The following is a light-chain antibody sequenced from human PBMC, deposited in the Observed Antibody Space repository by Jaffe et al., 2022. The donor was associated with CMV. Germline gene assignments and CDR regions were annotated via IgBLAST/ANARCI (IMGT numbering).Light chain of an antibody. CDR2: STT. V-gene: IGLV7-43*01. J-gene: IGLJ2*01. CDR3: LLHYGGPVV. CDR1: TGPVTYAYY. Sequence: QTVVTQEPSLTVSPGGTVTLTCASSTGPVTYAYYPNWFQQKPGQAPTSLIYSTTNKHSWTPARFSGSLLGGKAALTLSGVQPEDEADYYCLLHYGGPVVFGGGTKLTVL.